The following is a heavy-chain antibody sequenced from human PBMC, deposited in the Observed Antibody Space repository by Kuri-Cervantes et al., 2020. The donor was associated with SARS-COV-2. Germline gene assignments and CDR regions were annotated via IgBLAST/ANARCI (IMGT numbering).Heavy chain of an antibody. CDR3: AKGRGNYYGSGSYDY. V-gene: IGHV3-74*01. Sequence: GESLKISCAASGFTFSGHWIHWVRQAPGKGLVWVSRINPDGSYTNNADSVKGRFTLSRDNAKNMLFLQMNSLRAEDTAVYYCAKGRGNYYGSGSYDYWGQGTLVTVSS. D-gene: IGHD3-10*01. J-gene: IGHJ4*02. CDR1: GFTFSGHW. CDR2: INPDGSYT.